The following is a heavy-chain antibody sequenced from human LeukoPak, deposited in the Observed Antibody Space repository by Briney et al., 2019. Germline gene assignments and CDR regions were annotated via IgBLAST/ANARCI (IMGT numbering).Heavy chain of an antibody. J-gene: IGHJ4*02. CDR2: INPDESEK. CDR3: LGAGDLG. V-gene: IGHV3-7*01. Sequence: GGSLRLSCAASRFTFSSRWMNWVRQAPGRGLEWVANINPDESEKYYVDSARGRFTISRDNAKNSLYLQMNSLRAEDTAVYYCLGAGDLGWGQGTLVTVSS. D-gene: IGHD1-14*01. CDR1: RFTFSSRW.